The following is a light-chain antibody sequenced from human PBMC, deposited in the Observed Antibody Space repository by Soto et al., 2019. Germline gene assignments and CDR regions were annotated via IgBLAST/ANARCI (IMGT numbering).Light chain of an antibody. J-gene: IGKJ1*01. CDR2: GAY. Sequence: AIQLTQSPSSLSASVGDRVTISCRASRDIRNVLAWYQHAPGKDQKCLIYGAYILHSGVPSRFSGSGSGTDFTLTITSLQPEDFATYYCLQDYNYPWTFGQGTKVDI. CDR1: RDIRNV. V-gene: IGKV1-6*01. CDR3: LQDYNYPWT.